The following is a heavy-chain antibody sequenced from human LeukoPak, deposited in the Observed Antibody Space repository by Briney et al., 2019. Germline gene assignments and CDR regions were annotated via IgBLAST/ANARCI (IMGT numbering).Heavy chain of an antibody. CDR2: IYHSGST. CDR1: GSGYSISGGYY. V-gene: IGHV4-38-2*02. CDR3: AGQFDSGGSYFY. D-gene: IGHD3-22*01. J-gene: IGHJ4*02. Sequence: SETLSLTCTVSGSGYSISGGYYWGWIRQPPGKGLEWIGSIYHSGSTYYNPSLKSRVTISVDTSKNQFSLKLDSVTAADTAVYYCAGQFDSGGSYFYWGQGTLVTVSS.